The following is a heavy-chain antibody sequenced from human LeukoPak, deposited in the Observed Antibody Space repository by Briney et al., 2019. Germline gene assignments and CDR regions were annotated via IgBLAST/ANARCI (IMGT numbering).Heavy chain of an antibody. CDR1: GGSINSYY. D-gene: IGHD6-19*01. V-gene: IGHV4-59*01. CDR3: ARGTQWLYNFDY. J-gene: IGHJ4*02. Sequence: SETLSLTCTVSGGSINSYYWSWIRQPPGKGLEWIGYIYYSGSTNYNPSLKSRVAISVDTPKNQFSLKLGSVTAADTAVYYCARGTQWLYNFDYWGQGTLVTVSS. CDR2: IYYSGST.